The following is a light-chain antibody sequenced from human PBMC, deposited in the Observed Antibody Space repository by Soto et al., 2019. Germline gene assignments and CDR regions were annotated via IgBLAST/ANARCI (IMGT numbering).Light chain of an antibody. CDR3: QSYDNRVGLYVV. Sequence: QSVLTQPPSVSGAPGQRVTISCTGSGYNLGAGHDVHWYQQLPGAAPKLLIYGNTNRPSGVPDRFSGSKSGTSASLAITGLQTDDEADYYCQSYDNRVGLYVVFGGGTQLTVL. CDR1: GYNLGAGHD. V-gene: IGLV1-40*01. J-gene: IGLJ2*01. CDR2: GNT.